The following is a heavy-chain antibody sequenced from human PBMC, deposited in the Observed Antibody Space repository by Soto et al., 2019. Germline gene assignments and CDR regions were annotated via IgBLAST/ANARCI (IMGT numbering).Heavy chain of an antibody. D-gene: IGHD6-13*01. CDR2: IVPIYRTA. Sequence: QVQLVQSGAEVKKPGASVKVSCKASGGTFSSYRINWVRQAPGQGLEWVGGIVPIYRTADYAQKFQGRVTITADESARTSYMELRSLKSQDTAVYYCVRDSGATLSSSWGQGPLVTVSS. J-gene: IGHJ4*02. V-gene: IGHV1-69*01. CDR3: VRDSGATLSSS. CDR1: GGTFSSYR.